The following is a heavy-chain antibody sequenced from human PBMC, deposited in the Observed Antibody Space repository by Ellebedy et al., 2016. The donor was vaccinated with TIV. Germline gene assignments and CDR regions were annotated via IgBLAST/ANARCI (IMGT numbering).Heavy chain of an antibody. CDR1: GFTFDTYA. Sequence: PGGSLRLSCADSGFTFDTYAMSWVRQAPGKGLEWVSLISGSGVKTYYADPVRGRFSISRDNSKNTLYLQMNSLRADDTAVYYCAGFRGEAVAGNWFDPWGQGTLVTVSS. V-gene: IGHV3-23*01. CDR2: ISGSGVKT. CDR3: AGFRGEAVAGNWFDP. J-gene: IGHJ5*02. D-gene: IGHD6-19*01.